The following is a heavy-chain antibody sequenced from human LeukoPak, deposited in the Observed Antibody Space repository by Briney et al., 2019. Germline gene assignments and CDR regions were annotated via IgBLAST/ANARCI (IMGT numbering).Heavy chain of an antibody. D-gene: IGHD2-2*01. J-gene: IGHJ6*02. V-gene: IGHV3-66*04. Sequence: GGSLRLSCAASGFTVSSNYVSWVRQAPGKGLEWVSVIYSGGSTYYADSVKGRFTISRDNSKNTLYLQMNSLRAEDTAVYYCARQKLSSTSRRVYYYYGMDVWGQGTTVTVSS. CDR2: IYSGGST. CDR1: GFTVSSNY. CDR3: ARQKLSSTSRRVYYYYGMDV.